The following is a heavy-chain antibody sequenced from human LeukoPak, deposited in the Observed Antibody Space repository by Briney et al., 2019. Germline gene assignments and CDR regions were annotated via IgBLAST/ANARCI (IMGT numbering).Heavy chain of an antibody. CDR2: ISSSSSYI. Sequence: GGSLRLSCAASGFTFSSYSVNWVRQAPGKGLEWVSSISSSSSYIYYADSVKGRFAISRDNAKNSLYLQMNSLRAEDTAVYYCARGSVRTGTTGYWGQGTLVTVSS. J-gene: IGHJ4*02. CDR3: ARGSVRTGTTGY. D-gene: IGHD1-1*01. CDR1: GFTFSSYS. V-gene: IGHV3-21*01.